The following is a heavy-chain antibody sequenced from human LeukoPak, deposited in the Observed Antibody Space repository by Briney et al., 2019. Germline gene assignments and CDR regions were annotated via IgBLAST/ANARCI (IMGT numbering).Heavy chain of an antibody. D-gene: IGHD3-22*01. CDR3: AKSLSSGESYDSSGYYYVDAFDI. Sequence: GGSLRLSCAASGFTFSSYAMSWVRQAPGKGLEWVSAISGSGGSTYYADSVKGRFTISRGNSKNTLYLQMNSLRAEDTAVYYCAKSLSSGESYDSSGYYYVDAFDIWGQGTMVTVSS. V-gene: IGHV3-23*01. CDR2: ISGSGGST. J-gene: IGHJ3*02. CDR1: GFTFSSYA.